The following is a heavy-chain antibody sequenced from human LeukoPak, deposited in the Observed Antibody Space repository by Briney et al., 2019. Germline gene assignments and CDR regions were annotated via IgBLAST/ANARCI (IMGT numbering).Heavy chain of an antibody. Sequence: GGSLRLSCAASGFTFSGYAMSWVRQAPGKGLEWAAHIKQDGSEKNYVDSVKGRFTISRDNAKNSLLLQMDGLRAEDTAVYYCARDKMTGDSYFDYWGQGILVTVSS. CDR2: IKQDGSEK. CDR3: ARDKMTGDSYFDY. CDR1: GFTFSGYA. V-gene: IGHV3-7*01. D-gene: IGHD7-27*01. J-gene: IGHJ4*02.